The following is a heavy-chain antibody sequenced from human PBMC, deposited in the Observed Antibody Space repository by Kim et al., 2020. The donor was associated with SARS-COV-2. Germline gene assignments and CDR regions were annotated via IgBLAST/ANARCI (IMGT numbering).Heavy chain of an antibody. CDR3: ARDRGGGYYDILTGYISLNWFDP. CDR2: INAGNGNT. CDR1: GYTFTSYA. D-gene: IGHD3-9*01. J-gene: IGHJ5*02. Sequence: ASVKVSCKASGYTFTSYAMHWVRQAPGQRLEWMGWINAGNGNTKYSQKFQGRVTITRDTSASTAYMELSSLRSEDTAVYYCARDRGGGYYDILTGYISLNWFDPWGQGTLVTVSS. V-gene: IGHV1-3*01.